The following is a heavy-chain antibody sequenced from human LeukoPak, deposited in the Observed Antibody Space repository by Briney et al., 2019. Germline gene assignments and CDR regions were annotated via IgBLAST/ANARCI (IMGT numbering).Heavy chain of an antibody. D-gene: IGHD6-13*01. V-gene: IGHV4-34*01. CDR2: INHSGST. Sequence: SETLSLTCTVSGGSISGYYWSWIRQAPGKGLEWIGEINHSGSTNYNPSLKSRVTISVDTSKNQFSLKLSSVTAADTAVYYCARAVVRAAAGTFADYWGQGTLVTVSS. CDR1: GGSISGYY. CDR3: ARAVVRAAAGTFADY. J-gene: IGHJ4*02.